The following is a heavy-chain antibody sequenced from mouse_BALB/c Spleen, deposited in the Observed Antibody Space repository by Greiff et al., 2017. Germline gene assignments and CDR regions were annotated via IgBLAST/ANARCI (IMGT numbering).Heavy chain of an antibody. CDR2: IYPSDSYT. CDR3: TREPYDYDGAWFAY. CDR1: GYTFTSYW. J-gene: IGHJ3*01. D-gene: IGHD2-4*01. V-gene: IGHV1-69*02. Sequence: QVQLQQSGAELVRPGASVKLSCKASGYTFTSYWINWVKQRPGQGLEWIGNIYPSDSYTNYNQKFKDKATLTVDKSSSTAYMQLSSPTSEDSAVYYCTREPYDYDGAWFAYWGQGTLVTVSA.